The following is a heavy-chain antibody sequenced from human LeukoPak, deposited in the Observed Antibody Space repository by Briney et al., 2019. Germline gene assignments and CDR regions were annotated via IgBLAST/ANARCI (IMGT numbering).Heavy chain of an antibody. CDR1: GYTFTSYY. CDR2: INPSGGST. CDR3: ARDCPPNYYDSSGFCMDV. D-gene: IGHD3-22*01. Sequence: ASVKVSCKASGYTFTSYYMHWVRQAPGQGLEWMGIINPSGGSTSYAQKFQGRVTMTRDTSTSTVYMELSSLRSEDTAVYYCARDCPPNYYDSSGFCMDVWGQGTTVTASS. V-gene: IGHV1-46*01. J-gene: IGHJ6*02.